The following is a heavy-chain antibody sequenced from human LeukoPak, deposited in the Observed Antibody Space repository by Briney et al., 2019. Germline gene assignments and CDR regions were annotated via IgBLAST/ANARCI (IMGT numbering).Heavy chain of an antibody. CDR2: ISSSRSYI. V-gene: IGHV3-21*01. CDR1: GFTFRSYN. J-gene: IGHJ4*02. Sequence: GGSLRLSCAASGFTFRSYNMNWVRRAPGKRPEWVSSISSSRSYIYYADSVKGRFTISRDNAKNSLYLQMNSLRAEDTALYYCARGASRADYWGQGTLVTVSS. CDR3: ARGASRADY.